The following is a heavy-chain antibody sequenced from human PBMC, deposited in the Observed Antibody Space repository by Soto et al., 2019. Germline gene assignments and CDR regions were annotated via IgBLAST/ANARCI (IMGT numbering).Heavy chain of an antibody. CDR2: IYYSGST. Sequence: SETLSLTCTVSGGSVSSGSYYWSWIRQPPGKGLEWIGYIYYSGSTNYSPSLKSRVTISVDTSKNQFSLKLSSVTAADTAVYYCARGVDVVVVAATPPHWFDPWGQGTLVTVSS. J-gene: IGHJ5*02. CDR1: GGSVSSGSYY. D-gene: IGHD2-15*01. V-gene: IGHV4-61*01. CDR3: ARGVDVVVVAATPPHWFDP.